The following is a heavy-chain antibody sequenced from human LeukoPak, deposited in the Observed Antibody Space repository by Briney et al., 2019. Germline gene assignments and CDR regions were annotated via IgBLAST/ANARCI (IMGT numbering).Heavy chain of an antibody. V-gene: IGHV3-21*06. CDR2: ISSGGDHM. J-gene: IGHJ4*02. D-gene: IGHD2-21*01. Sequence: GGSLRLSCAGSGFSFSTYTMTWVRQAPGKGLEWVASISSGGDHMFYIDSVKGRFTNSRDDARNSLHLQMNSLRAEDTAVYYCAIAPLSAVVLYWGQGTLVTVSS. CDR3: AIAPLSAVVLY. CDR1: GFSFSTYT.